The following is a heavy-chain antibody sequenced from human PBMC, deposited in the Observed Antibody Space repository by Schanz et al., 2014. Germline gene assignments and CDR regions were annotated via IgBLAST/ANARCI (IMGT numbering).Heavy chain of an antibody. Sequence: QLQLVQSGAEVKKPGSSVKVSCKLSGGTFSSYTISWMRQAPGQGLEWMGKIIPVLNIATYAQRFQGRVTMTTDTSTGTAYMELRSLRSDDTAVYYCARDFSAYVGNYFDYWGQGTLVTVSS. V-gene: IGHV1-69*08. J-gene: IGHJ4*02. CDR2: IIPVLNIA. CDR1: GGTFSSYT. CDR3: ARDFSAYVGNYFDY. D-gene: IGHD5-12*01.